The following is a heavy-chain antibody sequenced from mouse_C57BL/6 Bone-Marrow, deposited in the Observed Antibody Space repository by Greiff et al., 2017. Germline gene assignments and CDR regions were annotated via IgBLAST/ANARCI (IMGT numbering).Heavy chain of an antibody. V-gene: IGHV5-12*01. J-gene: IGHJ2*01. D-gene: IGHD2-5*01. CDR3: ARHDSNYGDY. Sequence: EVKLMESGGGLVQPGGSLKLSCAASGFTFSDYYMYWVRQTPEKRLEWVAYISNGGGSTYYPDTVKGRFTISRDNAKNTLYLQMSRLKSEDTAMYYCARHDSNYGDYWGQGTTLTVSS. CDR2: ISNGGGST. CDR1: GFTFSDYY.